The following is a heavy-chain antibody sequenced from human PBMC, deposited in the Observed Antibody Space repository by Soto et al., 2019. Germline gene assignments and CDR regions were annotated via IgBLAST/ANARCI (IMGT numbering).Heavy chain of an antibody. D-gene: IGHD5-12*01. CDR2: IIPIFGTA. CDR3: VFLGGYSGYDHDY. V-gene: IGHV1-69*12. J-gene: IGHJ4*02. Sequence: QVQLVQSGAEVKKPGPSVKVSCKASGGTFSSYAISWVRQSPGQGLEWMGGIIPIFGTANYAQKFQGRVTITADESTSTAYMELSSLRSEDTAVYYCVFLGGYSGYDHDYWGQGTLVTVSS. CDR1: GGTFSSYA.